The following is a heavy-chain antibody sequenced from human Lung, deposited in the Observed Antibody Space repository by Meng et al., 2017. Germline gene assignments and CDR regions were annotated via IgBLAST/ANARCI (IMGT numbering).Heavy chain of an antibody. CDR1: GGSISSSNYY. CDR3: ARGQKGYFDL. Sequence: QGQLQGLGPGPVKPSQTLVLTCTVSGGSISSSNYYWSWIRQPPGKGLEWSGHIYTSGSTYYNPSLKSRITISVDTSKNQFSLKLSSVTAADTAVYYCARGQKGYFDLWGRGTLVTVSS. J-gene: IGHJ2*01. CDR2: IYTSGST. V-gene: IGHV4-30-4*01.